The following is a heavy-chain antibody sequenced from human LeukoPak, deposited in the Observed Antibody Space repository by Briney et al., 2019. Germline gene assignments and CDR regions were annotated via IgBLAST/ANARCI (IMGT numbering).Heavy chain of an antibody. Sequence: PGGSLRLSCAASGFTFSSYWMTWVRQAPGKGLEWVANIKQDGSEKYYADSVKGRFTISRDNAKNSLYLQMNSLRAEDTAVYYCARDSPKVALKCWGQGTLVTVSS. J-gene: IGHJ4*02. D-gene: IGHD2-15*01. CDR1: GFTFSSYW. V-gene: IGHV3-7*01. CDR3: ARDSPKVALKC. CDR2: IKQDGSEK.